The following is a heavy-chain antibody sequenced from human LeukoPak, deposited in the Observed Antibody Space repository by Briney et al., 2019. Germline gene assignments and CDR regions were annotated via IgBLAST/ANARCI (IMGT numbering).Heavy chain of an antibody. CDR3: ARDPADPNYYDSSSYYLGY. CDR1: GFTFSSYS. CDR2: ISSSSSTI. V-gene: IGHV3-48*04. Sequence: HPGGSLRLSCAASGFTFSSYSMNWVCQAPGKGLEWVSYISSSSSTIYYADSVKGRFTISRDNAKNSLYLQMNSLRAEDTAVYYCARDPADPNYYDSSSYYLGYWGQGTLVTVSS. J-gene: IGHJ4*02. D-gene: IGHD3-22*01.